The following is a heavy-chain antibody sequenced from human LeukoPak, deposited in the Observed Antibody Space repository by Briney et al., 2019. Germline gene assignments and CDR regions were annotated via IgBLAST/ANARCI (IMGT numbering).Heavy chain of an antibody. J-gene: IGHJ4*02. D-gene: IGHD6-19*01. Sequence: PGGSLRLSCAASGFTVSSYGMSWVRQAPGKGLEWVSLISGSGGSKYYADSVKGRFTISRDNSKNTLYLQMSSLRAEDTAVYYCAKATMRGWYFDYWGQGTLVTVSS. V-gene: IGHV3-23*01. CDR3: AKATMRGWYFDY. CDR2: ISGSGGSK. CDR1: GFTVSSYG.